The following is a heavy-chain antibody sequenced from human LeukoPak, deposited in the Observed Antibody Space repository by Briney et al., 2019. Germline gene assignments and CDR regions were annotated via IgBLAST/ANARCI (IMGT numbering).Heavy chain of an antibody. V-gene: IGHV3-21*06. CDR3: ARVPGPRFGVVIRHYYYYYMDV. J-gene: IGHJ6*03. Sequence: GGSLRLSCAASGFSFSSYSMVWVRQAPGKGLEWVSTINGRSEYISYADSVKGRFTISRDNAKNSLFLQMNGLRAEDTAVYYCARVPGPRFGVVIRHYYYYYMDVWGKGTTVTVSS. D-gene: IGHD3-3*01. CDR2: INGRSEYI. CDR1: GFSFSSYS.